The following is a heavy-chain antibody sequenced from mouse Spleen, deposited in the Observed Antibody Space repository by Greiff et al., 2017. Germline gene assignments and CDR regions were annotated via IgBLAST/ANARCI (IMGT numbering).Heavy chain of an antibody. CDR2: ISSGSSTI. D-gene: IGHD1-1*01. V-gene: IGHV5-17*01. J-gene: IGHJ4*01. CDR3: ARTYGGAMDY. CDR1: GFTFSDYG. Sequence: EVKVVESGGGLVKPGGSLKLSCAASGFTFSDYGMHWVRQAPEKGLEWVAYISSGSSTIYYADTVKGRFTISRDNAKNTLFLQMTSLRSEDTAMYYCARTYGGAMDYWGQGTSVTVSS.